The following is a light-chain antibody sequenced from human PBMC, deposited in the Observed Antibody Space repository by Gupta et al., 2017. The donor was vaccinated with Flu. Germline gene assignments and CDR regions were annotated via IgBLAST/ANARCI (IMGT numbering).Light chain of an antibody. Sequence: QSALSQPASVSGSPGQSLIISCTGTSTDVGGGNSVSWYQQYPGKAPQLIIFDVSSRPSGVSNRFSGSKSGDTASLTISGLQAEDEAEYYCSSYTSISTPYVFGTGTKVSVL. CDR3: SSYTSISTPYV. J-gene: IGLJ1*01. CDR1: STDVGGGNS. V-gene: IGLV2-14*01. CDR2: DVS.